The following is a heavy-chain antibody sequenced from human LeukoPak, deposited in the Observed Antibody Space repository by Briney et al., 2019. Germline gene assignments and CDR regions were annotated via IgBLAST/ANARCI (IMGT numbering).Heavy chain of an antibody. V-gene: IGHV4-59*11. J-gene: IGHJ6*02. Sequence: SETLSLTCTVSGGSISSHYWSWIRQPPGKGLEWIGYIYYSGSTNYNPSLKSRVTISVDTSKNQFSLKLSSVTAADTAVYYCAKGGSPTYYYYGMDVWGQGTTVTVSS. CDR1: GGSISSHY. D-gene: IGHD2-15*01. CDR3: AKGGSPTYYYYGMDV. CDR2: IYYSGST.